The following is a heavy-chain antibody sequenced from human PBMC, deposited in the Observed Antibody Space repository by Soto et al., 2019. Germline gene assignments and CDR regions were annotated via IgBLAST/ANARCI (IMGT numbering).Heavy chain of an antibody. CDR1: GYSFTSYW. D-gene: IGHD3-22*01. Sequence: LGESLKISCKGSGYSFTSYWIGWVRQMPGKGLEWMGIIYPGDSDTRYSPSFPGQVTISADKSISTAYLQWCSLKATDTAMYYSARQAPVKDSRGYPLFSPWGGGSV. J-gene: IGHJ5*02. V-gene: IGHV5-51*01. CDR3: ARQAPVKDSRGYPLFSP. CDR2: IYPGDSDT.